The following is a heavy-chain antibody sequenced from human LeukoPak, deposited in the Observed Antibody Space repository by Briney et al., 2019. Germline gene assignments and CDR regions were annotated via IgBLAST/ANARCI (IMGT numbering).Heavy chain of an antibody. CDR3: ARVNPRAFDF. CDR1: GYTYTNYG. Sequence: ASVKVSCKASGYTYTNYGFSWVRQAPGQGLEWMGWISPYNGNTNFAQKLQGRVTMTTDTPTRTAYMELRSLRSDDTAVYYCARVNPRAFDFWGQGTLVTVSS. CDR2: ISPYNGNT. V-gene: IGHV1-18*01. J-gene: IGHJ4*02.